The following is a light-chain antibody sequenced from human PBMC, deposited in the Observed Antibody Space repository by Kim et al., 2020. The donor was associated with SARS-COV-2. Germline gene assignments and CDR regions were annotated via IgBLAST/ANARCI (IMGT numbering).Light chain of an antibody. V-gene: IGLV2-8*01. J-gene: IGLJ3*02. CDR1: SSDVGDYPY. CDR2: EVR. Sequence: QSVTISCSGISSDVGDYPYVSWYQQHPGKAPTLIIYEVRYRPSGVPDRFSGSKSGNTASLTVSGLQAEDEADYYCSSSAGSNNLVFGGGTQLTIL. CDR3: SSSAGSNNLV.